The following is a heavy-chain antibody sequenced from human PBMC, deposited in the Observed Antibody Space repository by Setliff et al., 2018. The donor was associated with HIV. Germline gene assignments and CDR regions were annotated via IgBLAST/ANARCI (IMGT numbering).Heavy chain of an antibody. CDR2: MYYSGST. J-gene: IGHJ4*02. D-gene: IGHD3-10*01. CDR3: ARVKSGSLGGYVDY. CDR1: GGSISSSSYY. Sequence: LSLTCTVTGGSISSSSYYWGWVRQPPGKGLEWIGSMYYSGSTYYSPSLKSRVTMSVDTSKNQFSLKLSSVTAADTAVYYCARVKSGSLGGYVDYWGQGTLVTVSS. V-gene: IGHV4-39*07.